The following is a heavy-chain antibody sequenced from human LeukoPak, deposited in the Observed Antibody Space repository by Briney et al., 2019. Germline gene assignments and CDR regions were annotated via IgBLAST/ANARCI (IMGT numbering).Heavy chain of an antibody. CDR3: VKSGGGYATWFDP. CDR2: ISWNSGGI. J-gene: IGHJ5*02. CDR1: GFTFDDYA. Sequence: GRSLRLSCAASGFTFDDYAMHWVRQTPGKGLEWVSGISWNSGGIDYADSVEGRFTISRDNAKNSLYLQMNSLRTEDTALYYCVKSGGGYATWFDPWGQGTLVTVSS. D-gene: IGHD2-15*01. V-gene: IGHV3-9*01.